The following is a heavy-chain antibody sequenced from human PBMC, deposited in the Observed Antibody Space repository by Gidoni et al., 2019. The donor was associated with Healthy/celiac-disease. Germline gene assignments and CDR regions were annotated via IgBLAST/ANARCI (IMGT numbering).Heavy chain of an antibody. CDR3: ARGITIFGVVIIGFDY. CDR2: IYYSGST. Sequence: QVQLQESGPGLVKPSQTLSLTCTVSGGSISSGGYYWSWIRQHPGKGLEWIGYIYYSGSTYYNPSLKSRVTISVDTSKNQFSLKLSSVTAADTAVYYCARGITIFGVVIIGFDYWGQGTLVTVSS. CDR1: GGSISSGGYY. D-gene: IGHD3-3*01. V-gene: IGHV4-31*03. J-gene: IGHJ4*02.